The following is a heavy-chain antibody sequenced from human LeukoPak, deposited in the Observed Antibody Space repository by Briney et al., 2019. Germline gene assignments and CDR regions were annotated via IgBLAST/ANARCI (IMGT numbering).Heavy chain of an antibody. D-gene: IGHD3-9*01. Sequence: PRASVKVSCQASGYGFTDYYIHWIRQAPGQGLEWMGWINPSSGATIYAQKFQGRVTMTRDTSISTAYMELSRLRSDDTAVYYCARGREYYDILTGYYWFDPWGQGTLVTVSS. CDR3: ARGREYYDILTGYYWFDP. V-gene: IGHV1-2*02. J-gene: IGHJ5*02. CDR2: INPSSGAT. CDR1: GYGFTDYY.